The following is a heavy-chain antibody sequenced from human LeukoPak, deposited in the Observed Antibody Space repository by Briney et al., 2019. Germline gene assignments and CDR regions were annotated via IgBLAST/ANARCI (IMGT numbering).Heavy chain of an antibody. CDR3: TTLTVASNFDY. Sequence: GGSLRLSCAASGFSFSAYEMHWVHQAPGRGLEWIADISGSDTSTYYADSVKGRFTISRDNAKNSLYLQMNRLRVEDTAVYYCTTLTVASNFDYWGQGTLVTVSS. J-gene: IGHJ4*02. CDR1: GFSFSAYE. D-gene: IGHD6-19*01. CDR2: ISGSDTST. V-gene: IGHV3-48*03.